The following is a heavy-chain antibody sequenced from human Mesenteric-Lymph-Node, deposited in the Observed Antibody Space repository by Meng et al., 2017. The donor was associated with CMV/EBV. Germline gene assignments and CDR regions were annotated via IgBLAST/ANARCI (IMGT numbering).Heavy chain of an antibody. CDR2: IYYSGST. CDR3: ARVVNMIDVWGYYYGMDV. CDR1: GGSISSGGYY. V-gene: IGHV4-31*03. D-gene: IGHD3-16*01. J-gene: IGHJ6*02. Sequence: SETLSLTCTVSGGSISSGGYYWSWIRQHPGKGLEWIGYIYYSGSTYYNPSLKSRVTISVDTSKNQFSLKLSSVTAADTAVYYCARVVNMIDVWGYYYGMDVWGQGTTVTVSS.